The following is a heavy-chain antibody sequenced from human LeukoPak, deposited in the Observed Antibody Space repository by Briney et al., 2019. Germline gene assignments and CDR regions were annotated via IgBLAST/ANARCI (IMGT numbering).Heavy chain of an antibody. CDR1: GGSISSYY. D-gene: IGHD2-2*01. Sequence: PSGTLSLTCTVSGGSISSYYWSWVRQPPGKGLEWIGYIYYSGSTNYNPSLKSRVTISVDTSKNQFSLKLSSVTAADTAVYYCARRGYCSSTSCSEDLYYFDYWGQGTLVTVSS. J-gene: IGHJ4*02. CDR3: ARRGYCSSTSCSEDLYYFDY. CDR2: IYYSGST. V-gene: IGHV4-59*08.